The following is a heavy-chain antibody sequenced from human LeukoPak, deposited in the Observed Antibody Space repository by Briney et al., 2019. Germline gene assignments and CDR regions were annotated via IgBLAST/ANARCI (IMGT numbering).Heavy chain of an antibody. J-gene: IGHJ4*02. V-gene: IGHV3-7*01. Sequence: GGSLSLSCAASGFTFSSYCMSWVRKAPGKGIEWVAFINRDGSAKKYLDSVQGRFTVSSDNTNNTLYLQMNGLRADDTAVYYCARLSGDITVFHLWGRGTQATVSS. CDR3: ARLSGDITVFHL. CDR1: GFTFSSYC. CDR2: INRDGSAK. D-gene: IGHD1-20*01.